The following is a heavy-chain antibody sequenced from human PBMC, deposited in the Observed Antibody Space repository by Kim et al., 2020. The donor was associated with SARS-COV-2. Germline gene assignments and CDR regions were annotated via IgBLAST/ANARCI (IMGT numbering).Heavy chain of an antibody. Sequence: SETLSLTCTVSGGSISSYYWSWIRQPPGKGLEWIGYIYYSGSTNYNPSLKSRVTISVDTSKNQFSLKLSSVTAADTAVYYCARAALDYDILTGYYPHPLFDYWGQGTLVTVSS. J-gene: IGHJ4*02. V-gene: IGHV4-59*13. D-gene: IGHD3-9*01. CDR1: GGSISSYY. CDR3: ARAALDYDILTGYYPHPLFDY. CDR2: IYYSGST.